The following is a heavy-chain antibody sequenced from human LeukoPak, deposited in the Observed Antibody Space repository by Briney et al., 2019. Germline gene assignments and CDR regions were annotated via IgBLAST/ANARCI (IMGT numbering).Heavy chain of an antibody. J-gene: IGHJ5*01. Sequence: ASVKVSCKATSRISWVRQAPGQGLEWMGWIGTYGGDTYYAQKFQGRITVTTNTSTSTVYMELRNLRSDDTAVYYCARDLWNFYDDSGYNRDFDSWGQGTLVTVSS. D-gene: IGHD3-22*01. CDR3: ARDLWNFYDDSGYNRDFDS. CDR2: IGTYGGDT. V-gene: IGHV1-18*01. CDR1: TSR.